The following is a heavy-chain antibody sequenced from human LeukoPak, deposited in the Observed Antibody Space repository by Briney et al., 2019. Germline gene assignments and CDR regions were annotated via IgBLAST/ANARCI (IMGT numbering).Heavy chain of an antibody. D-gene: IGHD5-18*01. CDR1: GFTFSSYW. V-gene: IGHV3-74*01. Sequence: PGGSLRLSCAVSGFTFSSYWMHWVRQAPGKGLVWVSRINTDGSSTDYADSVKGRFTISRDNAKNTLYLQMNSLRAEDTAGYYCVNSKGYPDSWGQGTLVTASS. CDR3: VNSKGYPDS. J-gene: IGHJ4*02. CDR2: INTDGSST.